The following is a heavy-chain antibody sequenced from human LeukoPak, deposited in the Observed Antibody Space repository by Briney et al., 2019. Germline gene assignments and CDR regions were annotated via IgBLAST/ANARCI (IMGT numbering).Heavy chain of an antibody. CDR3: ARDRVWTVLY. J-gene: IGHJ4*02. V-gene: IGHV3-7*01. CDR1: GFTFNSDA. Sequence: PGGSLRLSCAASGFTFNSDAMSWVRQAPGKGLEWVANINQDGSEKYYVDSVKGRFTISRDNAKNSVYLQMNSLRAEDTAVYYCARDRVWTVLYWGQGTLVSVSS. CDR2: INQDGSEK. D-gene: IGHD6-13*01.